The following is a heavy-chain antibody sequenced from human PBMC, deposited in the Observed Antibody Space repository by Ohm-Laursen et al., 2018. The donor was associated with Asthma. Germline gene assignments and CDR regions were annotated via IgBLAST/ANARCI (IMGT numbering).Heavy chain of an antibody. CDR3: AKYYYDSSGYYYYYYYGMDV. D-gene: IGHD3-22*01. Sequence: SLRLSCAASGFTFSSYAMSWVRQAPGKGLEWVSAISGSGGSTYYADSVKGRFTISRDNSKNTLYLQMNSLRAEDTAVYYCAKYYYDSSGYYYYYYYGMDVWGQGTTVTVSS. J-gene: IGHJ6*02. CDR2: ISGSGGST. V-gene: IGHV3-23*01. CDR1: GFTFSSYA.